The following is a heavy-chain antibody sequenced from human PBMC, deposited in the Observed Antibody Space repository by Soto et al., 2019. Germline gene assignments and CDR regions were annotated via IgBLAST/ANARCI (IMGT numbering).Heavy chain of an antibody. D-gene: IGHD3-3*01. CDR2: IYYSGST. Sequence: SETLSLTCTVSGGSISSSSYYWGWIRQPPGKGLEWIGSIYYSGSTYYNPSLKSRVTISVDTSKNQFSLKLSSVTAADTAVYYCARRNNYDFWSGYYMGTYYYYYGMDVWGQGTTLTVSS. CDR3: ARRNNYDFWSGYYMGTYYYYYGMDV. J-gene: IGHJ6*02. V-gene: IGHV4-39*01. CDR1: GGSISSSSYY.